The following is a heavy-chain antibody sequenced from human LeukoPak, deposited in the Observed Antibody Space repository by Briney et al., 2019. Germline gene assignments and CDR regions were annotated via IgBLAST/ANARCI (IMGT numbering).Heavy chain of an antibody. CDR1: GFTFSNYA. D-gene: IGHD3-22*01. CDR2: ITGNTANT. V-gene: IGHV3-23*01. Sequence: PGGSLRLSCAACGFTFSNYAMTLVRLAPGKGLEWVSAITGNTANTYYADSVKGRFTISRDNSKNTVYLQMNSLRVEDTAVYYCAKRYVSSNYYQCLGEWGQGTLITVSS. CDR3: AKRYVSSNYYQCLGE. J-gene: IGHJ4*02.